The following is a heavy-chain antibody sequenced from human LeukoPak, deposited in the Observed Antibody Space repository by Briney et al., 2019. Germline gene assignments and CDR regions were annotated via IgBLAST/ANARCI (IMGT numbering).Heavy chain of an antibody. CDR2: INAGNGNT. D-gene: IGHD3-22*01. CDR3: ARALPDYYDSTPRNIGFDY. V-gene: IGHV1-3*01. Sequence: GASVKVSCKASGYTFTSYAMHWVRQAPGQRLEWMGWINAGNGNTKYSQKFQGRVTITRDTSASTAYMELSSLRSEDTAVYYCARALPDYYDSTPRNIGFDYWGQGTLVTVSS. J-gene: IGHJ4*02. CDR1: GYTFTSYA.